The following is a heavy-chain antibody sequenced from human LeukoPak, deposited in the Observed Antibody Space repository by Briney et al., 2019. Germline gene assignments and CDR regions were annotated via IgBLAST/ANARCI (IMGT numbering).Heavy chain of an antibody. CDR2: IYYSGST. CDR3: ARRKRDGYNWYFDY. CDR1: GGSISSSSYY. V-gene: IGHV4-39*01. Sequence: PSETLSLTCTVSGGSISSSSYYWGWIRQPPGKGLEWIGSIYYSGSTYYNPSLKSRVTISVDTSKNQFSLKLSSVTAADTAVHYCARRKRDGYNWYFDYWGQGTLVTVSS. J-gene: IGHJ4*02. D-gene: IGHD5-24*01.